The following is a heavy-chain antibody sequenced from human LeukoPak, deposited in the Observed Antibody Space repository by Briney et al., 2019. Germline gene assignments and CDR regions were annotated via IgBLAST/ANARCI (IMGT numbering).Heavy chain of an antibody. Sequence: SETLSLTCTVSGGSISSYYGCWLRQPPGKGLEWIGFIYYSGITDYNPSLKSRITISVDTSKNQFSLKLTSVTAADTAVYYCARVRALSYYDSSGDLYYFEYWGQGTLVTVSS. J-gene: IGHJ4*02. CDR3: ARVRALSYYDSSGDLYYFEY. V-gene: IGHV4-59*01. D-gene: IGHD3-22*01. CDR1: GGSISSYY. CDR2: IYYSGIT.